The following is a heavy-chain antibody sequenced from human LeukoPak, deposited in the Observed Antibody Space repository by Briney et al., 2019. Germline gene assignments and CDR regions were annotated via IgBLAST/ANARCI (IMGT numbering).Heavy chain of an antibody. V-gene: IGHV3-33*01. CDR2: IWYDGSNK. CDR1: GFTFSSYG. CDR3: ARAYIAAAYFDY. D-gene: IGHD6-13*01. J-gene: IGHJ4*02. Sequence: GGSLRLSCAASGFTFSSYGMHWVRRAPGKGLEWVAVIWYDGSNKYYADSVKGRFTISRDNSKNTLYLQMNSLRAEDTAVYYCARAYIAAAYFDYWGQGTLVTVSS.